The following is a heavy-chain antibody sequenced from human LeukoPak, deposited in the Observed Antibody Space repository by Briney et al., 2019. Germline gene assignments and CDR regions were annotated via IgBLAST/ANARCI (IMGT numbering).Heavy chain of an antibody. CDR2: ICSTGST. V-gene: IGHV3-53*01. Sequence: GGSLRLSCAASGFTVSSNYMSWVRQAPGKGLEWVSLICSTGSTYYADSVRGRFTISRDNSKNTLYLQMNSLRAEDTAVYYCARDSSYYYYYMDVWGKGTTVIVSS. J-gene: IGHJ6*03. CDR3: ARDSSYYYYYMDV. CDR1: GFTVSSNY.